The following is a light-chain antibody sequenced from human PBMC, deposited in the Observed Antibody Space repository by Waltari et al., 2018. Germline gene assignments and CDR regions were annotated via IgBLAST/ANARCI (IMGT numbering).Light chain of an antibody. CDR3: MQTLRLPSFS. CDR2: EAS. CDR1: ESLLRSDGKTY. J-gene: IGKJ4*01. Sequence: VVTQAPPSMSVTPGQPASMSCKSSESLLRSDGKTYLYWYLHKPGQPPRRLIYEASKRFSGVPDRFSGSGSGTDFTLRISRVEAEDVGVYYCMQTLRLPSFSFGGGTKVEIK. V-gene: IGKV2D-29*01.